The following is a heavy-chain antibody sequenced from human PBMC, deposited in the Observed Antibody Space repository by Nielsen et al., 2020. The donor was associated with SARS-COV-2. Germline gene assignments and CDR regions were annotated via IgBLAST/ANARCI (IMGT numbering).Heavy chain of an antibody. CDR1: GFTFSSYA. CDR3: ATDLGLDY. J-gene: IGHJ4*02. CDR2: ISYDGSNK. V-gene: IGHV3-30-3*01. Sequence: GESLKISCAASGFTFSSYAMHWVRQAPGKGLEWVAVISYDGSNKYYADSVKGRFTISRDNSKNTLYLQMNSLRSEDTAVYYCATDLGLDYWGQGTLVTVSS.